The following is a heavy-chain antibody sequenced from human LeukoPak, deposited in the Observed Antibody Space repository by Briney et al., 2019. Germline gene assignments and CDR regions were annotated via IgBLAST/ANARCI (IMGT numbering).Heavy chain of an antibody. CDR2: ISSSGSTI. V-gene: IGHV3-48*03. Sequence: GGSPRLSCAASGFTFSSYEMNWVRQAPGKGLEWVSYISSSGSTIYYADSVKGRFTISRDNAKNSLYLQMNSLRAEDTAVYYCAKGRGWEASYYYYYMDVWGKGTTVTISS. CDR3: AKGRGWEASYYYYYMDV. CDR1: GFTFSSYE. J-gene: IGHJ6*03. D-gene: IGHD1-26*01.